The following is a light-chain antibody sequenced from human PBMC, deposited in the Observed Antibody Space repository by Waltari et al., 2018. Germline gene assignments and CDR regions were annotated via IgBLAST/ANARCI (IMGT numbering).Light chain of an antibody. CDR3: LLFFDNSRV. J-gene: IGLJ3*02. CDR2: STN. CDR1: AGEVLRGHH. V-gene: IGLV7-43*01. Sequence: QTVVTQEPSLTVSPGGTVTLTCASSAGEVLRGHHANWLQQRPGQPPSLLIFSTNDKHPSTPARFSGSLLGGKAALTLSEVQSEDEADYYCLLFFDNSRVFGGGTKLTVL.